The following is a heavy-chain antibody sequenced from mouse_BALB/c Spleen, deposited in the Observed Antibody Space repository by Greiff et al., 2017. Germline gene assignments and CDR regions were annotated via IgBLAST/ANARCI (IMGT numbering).Heavy chain of an antibody. Sequence: EVQLQQSGPELVKPGASVKISCKASGYSFTGYFMNWVMQSHGKSLEWIGRINPYNGDTFYNQKFKGKATLTVDKSSSTAHMELRSLASEDSAVYYCARSGLLQGFVFAYWGQGTLVTVSA. CDR2: INPYNGDT. CDR1: GYSFTGYF. D-gene: IGHD2-3*01. J-gene: IGHJ3*01. V-gene: IGHV1-20*02. CDR3: ARSGLLQGFVFAY.